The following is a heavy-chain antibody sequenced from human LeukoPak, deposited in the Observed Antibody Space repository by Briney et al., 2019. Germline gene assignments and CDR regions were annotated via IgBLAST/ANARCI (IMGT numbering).Heavy chain of an antibody. D-gene: IGHD6-13*01. V-gene: IGHV3-66*02. CDR2: FYTGGST. J-gene: IGHJ6*02. CDR3: ARGFGKAAANVFGGYTMDV. Sequence: GVSLRLPCGACVFPVDRKYERWVPRARGWGVEGVRHFYTGGSTYFAESVRGRFTISRDNSKNTLYLQMNSLRPEDTAVYYCARGFGKAAANVFGGYTMDVWGQGTTVTVSS. CDR1: VFPVDRKY.